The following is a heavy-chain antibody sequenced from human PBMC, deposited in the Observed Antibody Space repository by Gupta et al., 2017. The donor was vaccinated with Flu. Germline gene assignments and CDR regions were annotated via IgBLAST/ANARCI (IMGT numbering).Heavy chain of an antibody. D-gene: IGHD4-17*01. CDR1: GFTFKSYS. J-gene: IGHJ4*02. CDR2: ISGSGGYI. V-gene: IGHV3-21*01. Sequence: EVQLVESGGDLVKPGGCLRLSCAACGFTFKSYSMNWVRQAPGKGLEWVSSISGSGGYIYYADSVKGRFTISRDNAKNSLYLQMNSLRAEDTAVYYGAGEVLAGPTAYDYWGQGTLVTVSS. CDR3: AGEVLAGPTAYDY.